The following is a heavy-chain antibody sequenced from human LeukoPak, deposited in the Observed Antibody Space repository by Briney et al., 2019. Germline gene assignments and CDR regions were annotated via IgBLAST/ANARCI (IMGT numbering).Heavy chain of an antibody. CDR2: ISAYNGNT. D-gene: IGHD6-19*01. Sequence: ASVKVSCKASGYTFTSYGISWVRQAPGQGLEWMGWISAYNGNTNYAQKLRGRVTMTTDTSTSTAYMELRSLRSDDTAVYYCAREAVAVRDYYYYYMDVWGKGTTVTVSS. J-gene: IGHJ6*03. CDR3: AREAVAVRDYYYYYMDV. V-gene: IGHV1-18*01. CDR1: GYTFTSYG.